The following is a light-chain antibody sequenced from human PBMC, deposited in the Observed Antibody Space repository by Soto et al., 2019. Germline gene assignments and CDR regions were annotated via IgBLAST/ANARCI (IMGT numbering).Light chain of an antibody. J-gene: IGLJ1*01. V-gene: IGLV1-44*01. CDR1: SSNIGSNT. CDR2: GDN. CDR3: AAWDDSLSGSFV. Sequence: QSVLTQPPSASGTPGQRVTISCSGRSSNIGSNTVNWYQQVPGTAPRLLIFGDNQRPSGVPDRFSGSKSGTSASLAISRLQSEDEADYFCAAWDDSLSGSFVFGTGTKVTVL.